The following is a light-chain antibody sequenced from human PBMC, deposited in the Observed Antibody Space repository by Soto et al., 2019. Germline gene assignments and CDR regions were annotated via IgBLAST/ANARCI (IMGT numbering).Light chain of an antibody. V-gene: IGKV3-20*01. CDR2: GAS. CDR1: QSVSSSY. Sequence: EIVLTHSPGTLSLSPGERATLSCSASQSVSSSYLAWYQQKPGQAPRLLIYGASSRATGIPDRFSGSGSGRDFSLTINRLEPADSAVYYCQQYGTSPPITFGQGTRLEIK. J-gene: IGKJ5*01. CDR3: QQYGTSPPIT.